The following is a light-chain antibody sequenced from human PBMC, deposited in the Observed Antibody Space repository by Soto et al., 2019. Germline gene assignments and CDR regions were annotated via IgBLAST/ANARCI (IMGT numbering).Light chain of an antibody. CDR1: RSDICAYNY. CDR2: EVS. CDR3: FSFTTDWTHV. J-gene: IGLJ1*01. V-gene: IGLV2-14*01. Sequence: QSALPQPASVSWSPGQSITISCTGSRSDICAYNYVSWFQQYPGKAPKLIISEVSNRPSGVSNRFSGSKSGTAASLTISGLQTEDEADYFCFSFTTDWTHVFGTGTKVTVL.